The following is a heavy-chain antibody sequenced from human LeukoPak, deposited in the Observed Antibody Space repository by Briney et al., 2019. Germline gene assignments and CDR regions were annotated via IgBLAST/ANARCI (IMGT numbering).Heavy chain of an antibody. Sequence: SETLSLTCAVYGGSFSDYFWNWIRQPPGKGLEWIGEINHGGGTRYNPSLKSRATISVDTSKKQFSLNLTSVTAADTAVYYCARAAMFYDGSGYGHLDVWGQGTTVTVSS. CDR3: ARAAMFYDGSGYGHLDV. CDR2: INHGGGT. D-gene: IGHD3-22*01. CDR1: GGSFSDYF. V-gene: IGHV4-34*01. J-gene: IGHJ6*02.